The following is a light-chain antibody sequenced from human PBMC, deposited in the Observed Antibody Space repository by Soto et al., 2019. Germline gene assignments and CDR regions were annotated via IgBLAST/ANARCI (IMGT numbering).Light chain of an antibody. CDR1: SSNIGNNY. J-gene: IGLJ1*01. V-gene: IGLV1-51*02. CDR2: ENN. CDR3: GTWDSSLTAHV. Sequence: QAVVTQPPSVSAAPGQKVTISCSGSSSNIGNNYVSWYQQLPGTAPKVLIYENNKRPSGIPDRFSGSKSGTSATLGITGLQTGDEADYYCGTWDSSLTAHVFGTVTKLTVL.